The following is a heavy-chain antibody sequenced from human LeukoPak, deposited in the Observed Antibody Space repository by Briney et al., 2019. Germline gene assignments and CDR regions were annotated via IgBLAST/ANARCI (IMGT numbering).Heavy chain of an antibody. V-gene: IGHV4-39*07. CDR3: ARSYSTRLNFDY. CDR1: SFTSYW. D-gene: IGHD2-2*01. Sequence: SFTSYWIGWIRQPPGKGLEWIGSIYYSGSTYYNPSLKSRVTISVDTSKNQFSLKLSSVTAADTAVYYCARSYSTRLNFDYWGQGTLVTVSS. J-gene: IGHJ4*02. CDR2: IYYSGST.